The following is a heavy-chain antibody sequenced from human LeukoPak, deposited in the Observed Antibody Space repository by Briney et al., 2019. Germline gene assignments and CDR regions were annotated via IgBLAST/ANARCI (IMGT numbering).Heavy chain of an antibody. CDR2: IRSKANSYAT. Sequence: GGSLRLSCAASGFTFNGSAMHWVRQASGKGLEWVGRIRSKANSYATAYAASVKGRFTISRDDSKNTAYLQMNSLKTEDTAVYYCTRDSGSYFHWGQGTLVTVSS. CDR1: GFTFNGSA. J-gene: IGHJ4*02. D-gene: IGHD1-26*01. V-gene: IGHV3-73*01. CDR3: TRDSGSYFH.